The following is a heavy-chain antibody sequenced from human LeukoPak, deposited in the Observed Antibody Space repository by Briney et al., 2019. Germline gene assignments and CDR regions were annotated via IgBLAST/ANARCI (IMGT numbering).Heavy chain of an antibody. CDR2: MNPNSGNT. V-gene: IGHV1-8*03. CDR1: GYTFTSYD. J-gene: IGHJ6*02. D-gene: IGHD6-19*01. Sequence: GASVKVSCKASGYTFTSYDINWVRQATGQGLEWMGWMNPNSGNTGYSQKFQGRVTITRDTSASTAYMELSSLRSEDTAVYYCARVDSSGWSKYYYYYYGMDVWGQGTTVTVSS. CDR3: ARVDSSGWSKYYYYYYGMDV.